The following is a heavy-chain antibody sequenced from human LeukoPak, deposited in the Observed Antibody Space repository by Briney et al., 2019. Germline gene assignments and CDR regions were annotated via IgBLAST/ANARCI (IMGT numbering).Heavy chain of an antibody. D-gene: IGHD1-14*01. CDR1: GGSFSGYY. J-gene: IGHJ2*01. CDR3: ARVRKYFGL. CDR2: INRSGST. V-gene: IGHV4-34*01. Sequence: SETLSLTCAVYGGSFSGYYWSWIRQPPGKGLEWIGEINRSGSTNYNPSLKSRVTISVDTSKNQFSLKLSSVTAADTAVYYCARVRKYFGLWGRGTLVTVSS.